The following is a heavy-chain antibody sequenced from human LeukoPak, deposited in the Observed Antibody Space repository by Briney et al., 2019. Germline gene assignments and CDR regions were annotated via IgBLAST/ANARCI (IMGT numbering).Heavy chain of an antibody. D-gene: IGHD6-13*01. CDR1: GYIFVTSD. V-gene: IGHV1-8*02. CDR3: ATTLSSSWSLDI. Sequence: ASVKVSCKASGYIFVTSDINWVRQAAGQGLEWMGWMNPLSGNTGYAQKFQGRVTMTRNTSIDTAYLDLSSLRSEDTAVYYCATTLSSSWSLDIWGQGTMVTVSS. J-gene: IGHJ3*02. CDR2: MNPLSGNT.